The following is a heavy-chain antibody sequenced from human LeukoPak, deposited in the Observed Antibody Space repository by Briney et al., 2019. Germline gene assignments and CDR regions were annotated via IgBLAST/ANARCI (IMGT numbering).Heavy chain of an antibody. Sequence: GGSLRLSCAASGFAFNIYAMTWVRQAPGKGLEWVSTISGDSATPYFADSVKGRFTISRDNSKNTPYLQMNSLRVEDTAVYYCAKVGSSTWYMYYFDYWGQGALVTVSS. CDR3: AKVGSSTWYMYYFDY. CDR1: GFAFNIYA. J-gene: IGHJ4*02. D-gene: IGHD6-13*01. V-gene: IGHV3-23*01. CDR2: ISGDSATP.